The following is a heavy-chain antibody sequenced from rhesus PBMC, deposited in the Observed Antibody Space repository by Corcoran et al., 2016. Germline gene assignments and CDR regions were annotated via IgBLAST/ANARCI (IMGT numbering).Heavy chain of an antibody. J-gene: IGHJ5-1*01. CDR1: GGSFRGNW. V-gene: IGHV4-160*01. CDR2: IYAGSVST. D-gene: IGHD1-7*02. Sequence: QVQLQESGPGLVKASETLSLTCTVSGGSFRGNWGGWIRQSPGKGLEWIGLIYAGSVSTVYSASLKSRVTISRDTSKNQFSLRLNSLTAADTAVYYCARYVYPNWNDHRFDVWGPGILVTVSS. CDR3: ARYVYPNWNDHRFDV.